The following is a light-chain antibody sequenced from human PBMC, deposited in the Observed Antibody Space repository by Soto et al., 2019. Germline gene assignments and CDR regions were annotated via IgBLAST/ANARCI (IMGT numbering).Light chain of an antibody. J-gene: IGKJ1*01. CDR1: QYINTR. CDR2: QTS. Sequence: DIVLTQSPATRSSYPAARVTLSCRASQYINTRLAWYQHRPGQAPRLLIYQTSIRAAGIPARFSASGTGTDFTLTISDVHPEDFAVYYFHQRQSWPRTFGQGTNVDIK. CDR3: HQRQSWPRT. V-gene: IGKV3-11*01.